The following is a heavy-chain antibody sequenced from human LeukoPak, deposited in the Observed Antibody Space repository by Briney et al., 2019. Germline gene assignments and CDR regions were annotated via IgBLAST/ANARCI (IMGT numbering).Heavy chain of an antibody. V-gene: IGHV3-7*01. D-gene: IGHD5-24*01. CDR1: GSTFRSYW. Sequence: GGSLRLSCAASGSTFRSYWMTWVRQAPGKGLEWVANIKQDGSERYYVDSVKGRFTISRDNAKNSLYLQMNSLRAEDTAVYYCARDGGRRDDYGGQGTLVTVSS. CDR3: ARDGGRRDDY. CDR2: IKQDGSER. J-gene: IGHJ4*02.